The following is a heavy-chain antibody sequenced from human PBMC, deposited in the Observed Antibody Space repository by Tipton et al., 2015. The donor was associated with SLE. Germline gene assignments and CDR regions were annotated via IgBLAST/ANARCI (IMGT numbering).Heavy chain of an antibody. V-gene: IGHV3-30*02. CDR3: ARDRGYEHNSYGMDV. J-gene: IGHJ6*02. Sequence: SLRLSCAASGFTFNKFGMHWVRQAPGKGLEWVAFIRSAGRNEYYSDSVKGRFSISRDNSKNTVNLQMNRLSGEDTAVYYCARDRGYEHNSYGMDVWGRGITVTVSS. CDR1: GFTFNKFG. D-gene: IGHD5-12*01. CDR2: IRSAGRNE.